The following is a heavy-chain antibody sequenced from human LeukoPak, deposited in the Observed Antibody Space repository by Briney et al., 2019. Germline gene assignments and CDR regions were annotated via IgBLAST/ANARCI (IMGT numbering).Heavy chain of an antibody. V-gene: IGHV1-2*02. J-gene: IGHJ5*02. CDR2: INPNSGGT. CDR3: ARGTPNWNSWFDP. CDR1: GYTFTGYY. D-gene: IGHD1-7*01. Sequence: ASVKVSCKASGYTFTGYYMHWARQAPGQGLEWMGWINPNSGGTNYAQKFQGRVTMTRDTSIGTAYMELSRLRSDDTAVYYCARGTPNWNSWFDPWGQGTLVTVSS.